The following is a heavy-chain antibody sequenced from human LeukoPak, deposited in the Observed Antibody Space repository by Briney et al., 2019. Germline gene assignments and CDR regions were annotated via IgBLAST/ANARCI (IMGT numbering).Heavy chain of an antibody. CDR1: GFTLTSSA. J-gene: IGHJ6*02. V-gene: IGHV1-58*02. Sequence: SVKVSCKASGFTLTSSAMQWVRRARGQRLEWIGWIVVGSGNTNYAQKFQERVTITRDMSTSTAYMELSSLRSEDTAVYYCAAVLITGTTGYYYYGMDVWGQGTTVTVSS. CDR2: IVVGSGNT. CDR3: AAVLITGTTGYYYYGMDV. D-gene: IGHD1-20*01.